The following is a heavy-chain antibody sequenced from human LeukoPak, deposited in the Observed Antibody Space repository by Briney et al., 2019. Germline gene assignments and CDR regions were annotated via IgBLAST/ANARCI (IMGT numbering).Heavy chain of an antibody. CDR3: AREWGNYGDYAPFDY. V-gene: IGHV3-21*01. Sequence: PGGSLRLSCAASGFTFSSYSMNWVRQAPGKGLEWVSSISSSSSYIYYADSVKGRFTISRDNAKNSLYLQMNSLRAEDTAVYYCAREWGNYGDYAPFDYWGQGTLVTVSS. CDR2: ISSSSSYI. J-gene: IGHJ4*02. D-gene: IGHD4-17*01. CDR1: GFTFSSYS.